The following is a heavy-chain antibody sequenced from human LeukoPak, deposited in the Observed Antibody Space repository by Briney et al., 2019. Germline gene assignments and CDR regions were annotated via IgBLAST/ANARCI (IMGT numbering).Heavy chain of an antibody. V-gene: IGHV3-30*18. Sequence: GGSLRLSCAASGFTFSSYGMHWVRQVPGKGLEWVAVISYDGSNKYYADSVKGRFTISRDNSKNTLYLQMNSLRAEDTAVYYCAKDELAWELLMVFDPWGQGTLVTVSS. CDR2: ISYDGSNK. D-gene: IGHD1-26*01. CDR1: GFTFSSYG. J-gene: IGHJ5*02. CDR3: AKDELAWELLMVFDP.